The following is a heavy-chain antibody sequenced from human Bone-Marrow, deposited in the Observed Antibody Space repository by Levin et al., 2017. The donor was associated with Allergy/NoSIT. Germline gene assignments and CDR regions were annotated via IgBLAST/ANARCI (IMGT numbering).Heavy chain of an antibody. CDR2: MTNSGGRT. CDR1: GFTFSSYD. CDR3: AKGAAFLAEMDY. D-gene: IGHD2/OR15-2a*01. Sequence: GESLKISCAGSGFTFSSYDMSWVRQAAGKGLEWVSSMTNSGGRTYYGDSVKGRFTISRDNSQNTLYLQMNSLRAEDTAIYYCAKGAAFLAEMDYWGQGTLVTVSS. V-gene: IGHV3-23*01. J-gene: IGHJ4*02.